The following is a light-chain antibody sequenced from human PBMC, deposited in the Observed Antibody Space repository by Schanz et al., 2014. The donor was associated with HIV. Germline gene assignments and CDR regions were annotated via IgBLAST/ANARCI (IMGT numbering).Light chain of an antibody. CDR2: GNS. CDR3: QSYDSGLNVVV. CDR1: SSKLGQNL. Sequence: QSVLTQPPSASGTPGQRVTISCSGISSKLGQNLISWYQQLPGTAPKLLIYGNSNRPSGVPDRFSGSKSGTSASLAITGLQAEDEADYYCQSYDSGLNVVVFGGGTKLTVL. V-gene: IGLV1-40*01. J-gene: IGLJ2*01.